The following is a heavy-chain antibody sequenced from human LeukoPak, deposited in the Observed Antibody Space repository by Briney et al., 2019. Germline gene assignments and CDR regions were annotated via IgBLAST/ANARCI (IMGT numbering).Heavy chain of an antibody. V-gene: IGHV3-53*01. CDR3: ARRPGN. CDR1: GFAVGSNY. J-gene: IGHJ4*02. D-gene: IGHD1-14*01. CDR2: IYSGGAI. Sequence: GGSLRLSCVASGFAVGSNYMSWVRQAPGKGLEWVSLIYSGGAIRYADSVKGRFTISRDSSKNTLFLQMNDLTVEDTARYYCARRPGNWGQGILAIVSS.